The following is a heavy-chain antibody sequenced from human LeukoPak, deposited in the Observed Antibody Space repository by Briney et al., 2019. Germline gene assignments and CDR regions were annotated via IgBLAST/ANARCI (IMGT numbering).Heavy chain of an antibody. V-gene: IGHV3-30*02. J-gene: IGHJ4*02. D-gene: IGHD1-14*01. CDR2: IRYDGSNK. CDR1: GFTFSSYG. Sequence: PGGSLRLSCAASGFTFSSYGMHWVRQAPGKGLEWVAFIRYDGSNKYYADSVKGRFTISRDNSKNTLFLQMNSLRAEDTALYYCAKGGEPTTLHYFDYWGQGTLVTVSS. CDR3: AKGGEPTTLHYFDY.